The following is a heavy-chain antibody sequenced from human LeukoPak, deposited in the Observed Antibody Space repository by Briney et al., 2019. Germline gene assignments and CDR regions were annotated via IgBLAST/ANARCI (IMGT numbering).Heavy chain of an antibody. Sequence: SETLSLTCTVSGGSISSGDYYWSWIRQPPWKGLEWIGYIYYSGSTYYNPSLKSRVTISVDTSKNQFSLKLSSVTAADTAVYYCARTRWQWLAHAFDIWGQGTMVTVSS. CDR3: ARTRWQWLAHAFDI. V-gene: IGHV4-30-4*08. J-gene: IGHJ3*02. CDR1: GGSISSGDYY. CDR2: IYYSGST. D-gene: IGHD6-19*01.